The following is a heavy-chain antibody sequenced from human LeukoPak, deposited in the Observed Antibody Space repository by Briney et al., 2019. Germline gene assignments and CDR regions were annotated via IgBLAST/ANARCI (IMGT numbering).Heavy chain of an antibody. J-gene: IGHJ6*03. CDR1: GGSISSTVHY. CDR2: IYYDGST. CDR3: ARGRDAYYYYYYMDV. V-gene: IGHV4-39*07. Sequence: SETLSLTCTVSGGSISSTVHYWGWVRQPPGKGLEWIGSIYYDGSTYDNPSLKSRVTISVDTSKNQFSLKLSSVTAADTAVYYCARGRDAYYYYYYMDVWGKGTTVTVSS. D-gene: IGHD5-24*01.